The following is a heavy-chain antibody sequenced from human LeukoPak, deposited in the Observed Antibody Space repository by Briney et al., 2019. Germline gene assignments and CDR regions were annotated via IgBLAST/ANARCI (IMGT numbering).Heavy chain of an antibody. V-gene: IGHV4-59*08. J-gene: IGHJ3*02. CDR1: GGSISSHY. CDR2: MYYSGST. D-gene: IGHD3-22*01. CDR3: ARHAYYYDRSGSYEAFDI. Sequence: SETLSLTCTVSGGSISSHYWSWIRQPPGKGLEWIGSMYYSGSTNYKPSLRSRVTISVDTSKNQFSLKLSSVTAADTAVYYCARHAYYYDRSGSYEAFDIWGQGTMVTVSS.